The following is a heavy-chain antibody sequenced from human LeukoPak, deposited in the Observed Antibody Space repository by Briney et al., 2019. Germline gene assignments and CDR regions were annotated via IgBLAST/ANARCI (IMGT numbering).Heavy chain of an antibody. D-gene: IGHD3-10*01. CDR1: GGTFSSYD. V-gene: IGHV1-8*02. Sequence: GASVKVSCKASGGTFSSYDINWVRQATGQGLEWMGWMNPNSGNTGYAQKFQGRVTMTRNTSISTAYMELSSLRSEDTAVYYCARGILWFGDDVWGKGTTVTISS. CDR3: ARGILWFGDDV. CDR2: MNPNSGNT. J-gene: IGHJ6*04.